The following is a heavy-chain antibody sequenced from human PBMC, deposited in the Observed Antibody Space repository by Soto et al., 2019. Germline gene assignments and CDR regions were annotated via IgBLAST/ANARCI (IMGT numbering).Heavy chain of an antibody. CDR3: ARDFAYFDS. CDR1: GGSVSTGYFY. Sequence: SETLSLTCTVSGGSVSTGYFYWTWIRQPPGKGLEWIGYVYHTGRTSYNPSLKSRVSISMDTSKNQFSLNLDSVTAADTAVYFCARDFAYFDSWGQGTLVTVSS. J-gene: IGHJ4*02. V-gene: IGHV4-61*01. CDR2: VYHTGRT. D-gene: IGHD3-3*01.